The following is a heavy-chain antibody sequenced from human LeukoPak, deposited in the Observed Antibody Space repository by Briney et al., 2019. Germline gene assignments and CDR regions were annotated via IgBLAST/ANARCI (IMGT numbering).Heavy chain of an antibody. D-gene: IGHD2-2*01. CDR2: VSYDGSDK. CDR3: AKGGYCSTTSCTPWGMDV. V-gene: IGHV3-30*18. J-gene: IGHJ6*02. CDR1: GFTFSNYG. Sequence: PGGSLRLSCAASGFTFSNYGMHWVRQAPGKGPEWVAVVSYDGSDKYYAGSVKGRFTISKDNSKNTLYLQMNSLRAVDTAVYYCAKGGYCSTTSCTPWGMDVWGQGTTVTVSS.